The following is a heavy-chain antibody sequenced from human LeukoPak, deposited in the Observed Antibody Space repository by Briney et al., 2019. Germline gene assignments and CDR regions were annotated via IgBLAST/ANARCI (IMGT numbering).Heavy chain of an antibody. V-gene: IGHV5-51*01. CDR2: IYPGDSDT. D-gene: IGHD6-19*01. CDR3: ARHRGTSSGWYAFDY. CDR1: GYSFTSYW. Sequence: GESLKIPCKGSGYSFTSYWIGWVRQMPGKGLEWMGIIYPGDSDTRYSPSFQGQVTISADKSISTAYLQWSSLKASDTAMYYCARHRGTSSGWYAFDYWGQGTLVTVSS. J-gene: IGHJ4*02.